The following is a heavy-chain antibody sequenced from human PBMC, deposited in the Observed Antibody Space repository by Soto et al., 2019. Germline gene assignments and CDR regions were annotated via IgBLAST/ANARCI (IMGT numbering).Heavy chain of an antibody. CDR2: ISGSGGST. CDR3: AKDRLGSSWRGYNWFDP. D-gene: IGHD6-13*01. Sequence: PGGSLRLSCAASGFTFSSYAMSWVRQAPGKGLEWVSAISGSGGSTYHADSVKGRFTISRDNSKNTLYLQMNSLRAEDTAVYYCAKDRLGSSWRGYNWFDPWGQGTLVTVSS. V-gene: IGHV3-23*01. CDR1: GFTFSSYA. J-gene: IGHJ5*02.